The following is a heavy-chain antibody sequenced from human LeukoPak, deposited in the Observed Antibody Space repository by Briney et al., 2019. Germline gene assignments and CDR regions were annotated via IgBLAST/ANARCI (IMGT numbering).Heavy chain of an antibody. CDR1: GGTFSNYA. V-gene: IGHV1-69*04. J-gene: IGHJ1*01. Sequence: SVKVSCKGSGGTFSNYAINWVRQAPGQGLEWMGRIIPIVDIVNYAQKFQGRVTITADKSTSTAYMELSSLRSEDTAVYYCAREGAGTYRYFQHWGQGTLVTVSS. D-gene: IGHD6-19*01. CDR2: IIPIVDIV. CDR3: AREGAGTYRYFQH.